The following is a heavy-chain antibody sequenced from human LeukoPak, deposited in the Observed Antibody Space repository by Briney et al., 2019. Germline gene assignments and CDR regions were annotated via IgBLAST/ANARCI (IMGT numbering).Heavy chain of an antibody. D-gene: IGHD2-2*01. CDR1: GGSISSYY. Sequence: SETLSLTCTVSGGSISSYYWSWIRQPPGKGLEWIGDIYYSGSTNYNPSLKSRVTISVDTSKNQFSLKLSSVTAADTAVYYCARAPLSSTFDYWGQGTLVTVSS. V-gene: IGHV4-59*01. CDR2: IYYSGST. J-gene: IGHJ4*02. CDR3: ARAPLSSTFDY.